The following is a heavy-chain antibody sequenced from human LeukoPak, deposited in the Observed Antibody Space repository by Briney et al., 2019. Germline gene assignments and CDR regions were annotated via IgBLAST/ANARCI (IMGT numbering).Heavy chain of an antibody. CDR1: GFTFSGSA. V-gene: IGHV3-73*01. Sequence: GGSLKLSCAASGFTFSGSAMHWVRPASGKGLEWVGRIRSKANSYATAYAASVKGRFTISRDDSKNTAYLQMNSLKTEDTAIYYCTKSPDFDYWGQGTLVTVSS. CDR2: IRSKANSYAT. CDR3: TKSPDFDY. J-gene: IGHJ4*02.